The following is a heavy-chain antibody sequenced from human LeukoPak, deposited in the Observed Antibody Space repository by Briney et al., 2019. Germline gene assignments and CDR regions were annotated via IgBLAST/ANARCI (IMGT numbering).Heavy chain of an antibody. D-gene: IGHD1-1*01. CDR3: ARIGKRSWFDP. CDR2: IYYSGST. CDR1: GDSISGYY. Sequence: SETLSLTCTVSGDSISGYYWSWIRQPPGKGLEGIGYIYYSGSTNYNRSLKSRVTISVDTSKNKFSLRLSSVTAADTALYYCARIGKRSWFDPWGQGTLVTVSS. V-gene: IGHV4-59*01. J-gene: IGHJ5*02.